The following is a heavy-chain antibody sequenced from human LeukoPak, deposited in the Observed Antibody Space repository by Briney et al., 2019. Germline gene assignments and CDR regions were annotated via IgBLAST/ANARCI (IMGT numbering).Heavy chain of an antibody. V-gene: IGHV1-46*01. CDR3: AVSVGVVPAATGGGLGY. CDR1: GYTFTSYY. D-gene: IGHD2-2*01. Sequence: ASVNVSCKASGYTFTSYYMHWVRQAPGQGLEWMGVINPSGGSTSYAQKFQGRVTMTRDTSTSTVYMELSSLRSEDTAVYYCAVSVGVVPAATGGGLGYWGQGTLVTVSS. CDR2: INPSGGST. J-gene: IGHJ4*02.